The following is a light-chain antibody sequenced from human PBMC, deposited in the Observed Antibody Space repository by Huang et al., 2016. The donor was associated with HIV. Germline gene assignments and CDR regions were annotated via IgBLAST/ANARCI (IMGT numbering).Light chain of an antibody. CDR3: MQALETPLT. CDR1: QSLLHSSGNTY. V-gene: IGKV2-28*01. J-gene: IGKJ4*01. CDR2: LGS. Sequence: DIVMTQSPLSLPVTPGEPASISCRSSQSLLHSSGNTYLDWYLQKPGQSPQVLIYLGSNRASGVPDRFSGSGSGTDFTLKISRVEAEDVGVYYCMQALETPLTFGGGTKVEIK.